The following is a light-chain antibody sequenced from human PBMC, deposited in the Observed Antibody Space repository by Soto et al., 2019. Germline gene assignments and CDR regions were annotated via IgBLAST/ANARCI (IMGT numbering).Light chain of an antibody. Sequence: DIQMTQSPSSLSASIGDRVTITCRASQSVTSNLNWYQQKFGETPKLLMYAASNLQGGVPSRFSGSGSVTDFTLTISSLQPEDFATYYCQQYYSSPYTFGQGTKLEV. J-gene: IGKJ2*01. CDR1: QSVTSN. CDR3: QQYYSSPYT. V-gene: IGKV1-39*01. CDR2: AAS.